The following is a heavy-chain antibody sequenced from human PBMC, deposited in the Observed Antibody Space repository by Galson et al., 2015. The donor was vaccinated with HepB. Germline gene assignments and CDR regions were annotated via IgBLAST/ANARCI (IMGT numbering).Heavy chain of an antibody. V-gene: IGHV4-59*12. J-gene: IGHJ4*02. D-gene: IGHD3-22*01. Sequence: QVQLQESGPGLVKPSETLSLTCTVSGGSISSYYWSWIRQPPGKGLEWIGYIYYSGSTNYNPSLKSRVTISVDTSKNQFSLKLSSVTAADTAVYYCARGGFSYYDSSGYYYWGQGTLVTISS. CDR1: GGSISSYY. CDR3: ARGGFSYYDSSGYYY. CDR2: IYYSGST.